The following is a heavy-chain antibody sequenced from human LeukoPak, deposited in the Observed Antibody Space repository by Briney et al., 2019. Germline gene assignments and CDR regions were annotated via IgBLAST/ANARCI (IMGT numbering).Heavy chain of an antibody. CDR2: ISGSGGST. CDR1: GFTFNKSW. CDR3: ARDRDALGYMDV. Sequence: GGSLRLSCAASGFTFNKSWMSWVRQAPGKGLEWVSAISGSGGSTYYADSVKGRFTISRDNSKNTLYLQMNSLRAEDTAVYYCARDRDALGYMDVWGKGTTVTVSS. D-gene: IGHD5-24*01. J-gene: IGHJ6*03. V-gene: IGHV3-23*01.